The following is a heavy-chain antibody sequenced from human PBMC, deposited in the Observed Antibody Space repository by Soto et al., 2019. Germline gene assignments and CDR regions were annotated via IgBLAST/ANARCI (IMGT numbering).Heavy chain of an antibody. CDR1: GFTFSSYE. CDR2: ISSSGSTI. V-gene: IGHV3-48*03. J-gene: IGHJ4*02. CDR3: ARIPGPFYCSGGSCYSY. D-gene: IGHD2-15*01. Sequence: PGGSLRLSCAASGFTFSSYEMNWVRQAPGKGLEWVSYISSSGSTIYYADSVKGRFTISRDNAKNSLYLQMNSLRAEDTAVYYCARIPGPFYCSGGSCYSYWGQGTLVTVSS.